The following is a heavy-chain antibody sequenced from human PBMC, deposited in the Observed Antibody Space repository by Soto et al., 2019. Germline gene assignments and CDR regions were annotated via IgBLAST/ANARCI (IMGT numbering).Heavy chain of an antibody. CDR1: GFTFSSYA. CDR3: ARDSPLIAAAVYYYYYGMDV. V-gene: IGHV3-30-3*01. Sequence: GGSLRLSCAASGFTFSSYAMHWVRQAPGKGLEWVAVISYDGSNKYYADSVKGRFTISRDNSKNTLYLQMNSLRAEDTAVYYCARDSPLIAAAVYYYYYGMDVWGQGTTVTVSS. CDR2: ISYDGSNK. D-gene: IGHD6-13*01. J-gene: IGHJ6*02.